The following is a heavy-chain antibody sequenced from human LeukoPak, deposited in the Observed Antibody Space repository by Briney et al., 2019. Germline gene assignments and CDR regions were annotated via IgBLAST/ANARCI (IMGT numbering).Heavy chain of an antibody. CDR1: GGSISSTTYY. V-gene: IGHV4-39*01. CDR3: ARLWDY. CDR2: IYYSGST. Sequence: KPSETLSLTCTVSGGSISSTTYYWGWIRQPPGRWLEWIGSIYYSGSTYYNPSLKSRVTISADTSKNQFSLRLTSVTAADTAVYYCARLWDYWGQGTLVTVSS. D-gene: IGHD3-10*01. J-gene: IGHJ4*02.